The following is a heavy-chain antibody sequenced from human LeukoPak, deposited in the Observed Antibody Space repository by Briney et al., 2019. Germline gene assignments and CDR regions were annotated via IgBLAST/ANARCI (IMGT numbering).Heavy chain of an antibody. V-gene: IGHV3-23*01. Sequence: PGGSLRLSCAASGFTFSSSGMNWVRQAPGKGLEWVSTISGGGDSTYYADSVKGRFTVSRDNSKNTLYLQMNSLRAEDTAVYYCAKGAYYVDWGQGTLVTVSS. D-gene: IGHD3-16*01. CDR1: GFTFSSSG. CDR2: ISGGGDST. CDR3: AKGAYYVD. J-gene: IGHJ4*02.